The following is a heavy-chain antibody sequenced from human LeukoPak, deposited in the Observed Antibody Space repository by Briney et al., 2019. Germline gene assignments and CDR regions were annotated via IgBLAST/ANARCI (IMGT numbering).Heavy chain of an antibody. CDR2: ISHTGTTM. Sequence: GGSLRLSCAASGFTFSDHYMSWIRQAPGKGLEWVSYISHTGTTMYYADSVKGRFTLSRDNARNSLYLQMNSLRAEDTAVYYCARGHWGLDSWGQGTLVSVSS. D-gene: IGHD7-27*01. V-gene: IGHV3-11*04. CDR3: ARGHWGLDS. CDR1: GFTFSDHY. J-gene: IGHJ4*02.